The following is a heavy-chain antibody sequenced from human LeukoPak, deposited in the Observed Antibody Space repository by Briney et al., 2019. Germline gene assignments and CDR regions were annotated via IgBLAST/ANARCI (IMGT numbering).Heavy chain of an antibody. Sequence: PGGSLRLSCAASGLTFSSYAMSWVRQAPRRGLEWVSASSGSGGSTYYADSVKGRFTISRDNSKNTLYLQMNSLRAEDTAVYYCAKDLPAAIFHWGQGTLVTVSS. V-gene: IGHV3-23*01. CDR3: AKDLPAAIFH. J-gene: IGHJ4*02. CDR1: GLTFSSYA. CDR2: SSGSGGST. D-gene: IGHD2-2*01.